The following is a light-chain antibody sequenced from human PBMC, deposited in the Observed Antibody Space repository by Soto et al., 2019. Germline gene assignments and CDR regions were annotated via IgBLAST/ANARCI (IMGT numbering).Light chain of an antibody. J-gene: IGKJ3*01. Sequence: DIQMTQSPPSLSASVGDRVTISCQASQGISNDLTWYQQKPGKAPKLLIYGASDLERGVPPRFSGSGSRTDFTLTISNLQPEDVATYHCQQTYFTPFTFGPGTKVDVK. CDR2: GAS. CDR3: QQTYFTPFT. CDR1: QGISND. V-gene: IGKV1-33*01.